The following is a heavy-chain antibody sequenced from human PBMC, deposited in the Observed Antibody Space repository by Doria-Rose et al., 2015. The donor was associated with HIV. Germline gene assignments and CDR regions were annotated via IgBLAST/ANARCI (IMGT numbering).Heavy chain of an antibody. CDR2: INHSGNS. Sequence: VYVGSFSGYYWSWIRQSPGKGLQWIGEINHSGNSNYNPSLNSRVTVSVNTSKNQFSLKLRSVTAADTAVYYCARRPPYSSSWKYWGQGTLVTVAS. CDR3: ARRPPYSSSWKY. CDR1: VGSFSGYY. D-gene: IGHD6-13*01. V-gene: IGHV4-34*01. J-gene: IGHJ4*02.